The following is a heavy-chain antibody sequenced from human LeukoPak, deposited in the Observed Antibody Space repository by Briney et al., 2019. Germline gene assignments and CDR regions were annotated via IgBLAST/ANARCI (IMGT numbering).Heavy chain of an antibody. Sequence: GGSLRLSSAASGFTFSSYAMSWVRQAPGKGLEWVSAISGSGGSTYYADSVKGRFTISRDNSKNTLYLQMNSLRAEDTAVYYCAKEREGQGFYYDSSGYDNDYWGQGTLVTVSS. D-gene: IGHD3-22*01. CDR1: GFTFSSYA. V-gene: IGHV3-23*01. CDR2: ISGSGGST. J-gene: IGHJ4*02. CDR3: AKEREGQGFYYDSSGYDNDY.